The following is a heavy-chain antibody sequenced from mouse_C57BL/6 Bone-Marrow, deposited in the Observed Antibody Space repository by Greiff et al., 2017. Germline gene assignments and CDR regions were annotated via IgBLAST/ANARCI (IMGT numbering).Heavy chain of an antibody. CDR3: ARETYYCSSYVHAMDY. Sequence: EVQGVESGGGLVKPGGSLKLSCAASGFTFSDYGMHWVRQAPEKGLEWVAYISSGSSTIYYADTVKGRFTISRDNAKNTLFLQMTSLRSEDTAMXYCARETYYCSSYVHAMDYWGQGTSVTVSS. V-gene: IGHV5-17*01. J-gene: IGHJ4*01. D-gene: IGHD1-1*01. CDR2: ISSGSSTI. CDR1: GFTFSDYG.